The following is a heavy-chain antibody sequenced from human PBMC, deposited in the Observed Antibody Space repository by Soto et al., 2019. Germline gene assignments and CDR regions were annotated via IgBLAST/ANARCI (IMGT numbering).Heavy chain of an antibody. CDR2: ISYDGSNK. Sequence: GGSLRLSCAASGFTFSSYAMHWVRQAPGKGLEWVAVISYDGSNKYYADSVKGRFTTSRDNSKKTLYLQMNSLRAEDTAVYYCAAQVVAATDYWGQGTLVTVSS. V-gene: IGHV3-30-3*01. D-gene: IGHD5-12*01. CDR3: AAQVVAATDY. J-gene: IGHJ4*02. CDR1: GFTFSSYA.